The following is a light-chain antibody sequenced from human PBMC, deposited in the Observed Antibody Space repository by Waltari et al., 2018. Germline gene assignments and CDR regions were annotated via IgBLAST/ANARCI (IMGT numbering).Light chain of an antibody. CDR2: GAS. V-gene: IGKV3-20*01. CDR1: QSISSSY. J-gene: IGKJ4*01. CDR3: QQYGRSPLT. Sequence: EMVLTQSPVPLSLSPGERAILSCRASQSISSSYLTWFQQKPGQAPRVLIYGASTRATGIPDRFSGAGSGTNFTLTISRLEPEDFAVYYCQQYGRSPLTFGGGTKVEIK.